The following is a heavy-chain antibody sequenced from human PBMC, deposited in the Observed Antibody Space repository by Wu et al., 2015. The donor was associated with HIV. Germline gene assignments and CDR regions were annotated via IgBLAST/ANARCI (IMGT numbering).Heavy chain of an antibody. CDR3: AREGLCRTTSCQFDF. J-gene: IGHJ4*02. CDR2: INPSGGAT. CDR1: GYILTGSY. V-gene: IGHV1-2*02. Sequence: QVQLVQSGAEVKKPGASVKVSCKTSGYILTGSYIDWMRQAPGQGLEWMAWINPSGGATIYAESFEGRVTMTRDTSRRTVYMELTRLASDDTAIYYCAREGLCRTTSCQFDFWGQGTLVTVFS. D-gene: IGHD2-2*01.